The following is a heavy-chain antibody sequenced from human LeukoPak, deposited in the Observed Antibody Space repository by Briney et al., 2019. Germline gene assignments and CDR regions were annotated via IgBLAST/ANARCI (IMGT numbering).Heavy chain of an antibody. Sequence: PSETLSLTCTVSGGSISSYYWSWIRQPPGKGLGWIGYIYYSGSTNYNPSLKSRVTISVDTSKNQFSLKLSSVTAADTAVYYCARHASGWSRGYYFDYWGQGTLVTVSS. CDR2: IYYSGST. J-gene: IGHJ4*02. CDR1: GGSISSYY. D-gene: IGHD6-19*01. CDR3: ARHASGWSRGYYFDY. V-gene: IGHV4-59*01.